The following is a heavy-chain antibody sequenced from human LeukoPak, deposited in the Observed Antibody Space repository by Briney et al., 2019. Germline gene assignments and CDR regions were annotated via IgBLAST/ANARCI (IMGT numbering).Heavy chain of an antibody. CDR3: ARVKNDAFDI. Sequence: GGSVKVSCKASGGTFSSYAISWVRQAPGQGLEWMGGIIPIFGTANYAQKFQGRVTITADESTSTAYMELSSLRSEDTAVYYCARVKNDAFDIWGQGTMVTVSS. J-gene: IGHJ3*02. V-gene: IGHV1-69*13. CDR1: GGTFSSYA. CDR2: IIPIFGTA.